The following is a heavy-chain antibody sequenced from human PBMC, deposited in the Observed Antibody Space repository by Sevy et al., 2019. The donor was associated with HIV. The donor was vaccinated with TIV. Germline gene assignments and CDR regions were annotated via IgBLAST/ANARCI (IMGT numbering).Heavy chain of an antibody. CDR2: IYYSGST. J-gene: IGHJ5*02. CDR3: ARHAPTRSRSDLPYNWFDP. V-gene: IGHV4-59*08. Sequence: SETLSLTCTLSGGSISGHYWSWIRQSPEKGLEWLGFIYYSGSTRYNPSVESRVTMSLDTSRNQFSLRLTSVSAADTAVYYCARHAPTRSRSDLPYNWFDPWGQGTLVTVS. CDR1: GGSISGHY.